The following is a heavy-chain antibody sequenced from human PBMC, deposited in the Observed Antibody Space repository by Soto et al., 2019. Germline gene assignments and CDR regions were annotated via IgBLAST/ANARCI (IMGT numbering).Heavy chain of an antibody. Sequence: SVKVSCKASGGTFSSYTISWVRQAPGQGLEWMGRIIPILGIANYAQKFQGRVTITADKSTSTAYMELSSLRSEDTAVYYCARAPRLNHPYYFDYWGQGTLVTVSS. D-gene: IGHD2-8*01. V-gene: IGHV1-69*02. CDR1: GGTFSSYT. J-gene: IGHJ4*02. CDR3: ARAPRLNHPYYFDY. CDR2: IIPILGIA.